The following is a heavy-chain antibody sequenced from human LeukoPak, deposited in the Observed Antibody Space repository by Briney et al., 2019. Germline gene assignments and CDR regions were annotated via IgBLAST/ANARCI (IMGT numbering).Heavy chain of an antibody. Sequence: GGSLRLSCVASGFTFSNDWLSWVRQAPGKGLEWLANIKQDGGEKSYVDSVKGRFTISRDNAKNSLYLQMNSLRVEDTAVYYCARDRRGPDAWGQGTTVTVSS. CDR1: GFTFSNDW. CDR2: IKQDGGEK. J-gene: IGHJ6*02. V-gene: IGHV3-7*03. CDR3: ARDRRGPDA.